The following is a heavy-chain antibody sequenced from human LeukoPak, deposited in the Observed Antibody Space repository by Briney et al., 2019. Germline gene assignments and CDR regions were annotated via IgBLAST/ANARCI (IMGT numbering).Heavy chain of an antibody. D-gene: IGHD6-13*01. V-gene: IGHV4-4*07. J-gene: IGHJ3*02. CDR1: GGSIRSFY. CDR2: IYFSGST. CDR3: ARSSSSSSYTAFDI. Sequence: PSETLSLTCTVSGGSIRSFYWSWVRQPAGKGLEWIGRIYFSGSTNYSPPLKSRVTLSIDTSNSQFLLNLHSVTAADTAVYYCARSSSSSSYTAFDIWGQGTMVTVSS.